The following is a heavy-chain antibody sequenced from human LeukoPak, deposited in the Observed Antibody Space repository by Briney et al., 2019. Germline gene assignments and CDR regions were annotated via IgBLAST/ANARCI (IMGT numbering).Heavy chain of an antibody. CDR2: ISSSSSYT. CDR3: ARDGIESSGWEGIDY. D-gene: IGHD6-19*01. Sequence: GGSLRLSCAASGFTFSDYYMSWIRQAPGKGLEWVSCISSSSSYTNYADSVKGRFTISRDNAKNSLYLQMNSLRAEDTAVYYCARDGIESSGWEGIDYWGQGTLVTVSS. V-gene: IGHV3-11*06. CDR1: GFTFSDYY. J-gene: IGHJ4*02.